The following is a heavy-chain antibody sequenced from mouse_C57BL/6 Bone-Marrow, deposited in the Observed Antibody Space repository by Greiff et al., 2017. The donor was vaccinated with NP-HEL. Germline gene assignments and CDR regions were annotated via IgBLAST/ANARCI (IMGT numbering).Heavy chain of an antibody. CDR2: INPSNGGT. J-gene: IGHJ3*01. CDR1: GYTFTSYW. Sequence: QVQLQQPGTELVKPGASVKLSCKASGYTFTSYWMHWVKQRPGQGLEWIGNINPSNGGTTYNEKFKSKAPLTVDKSSSTAYMQLSSLTSEDSAVYYCARSGYYSNPFAYWGQGTLVTVSA. V-gene: IGHV1-53*01. CDR3: ARSGYYSNPFAY. D-gene: IGHD2-5*01.